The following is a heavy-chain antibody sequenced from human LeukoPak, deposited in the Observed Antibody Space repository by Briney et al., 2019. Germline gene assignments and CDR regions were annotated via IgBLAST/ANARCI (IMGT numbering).Heavy chain of an antibody. V-gene: IGHV3-30*18. CDR2: ISYDGSNK. J-gene: IGHJ4*02. Sequence: GRSLRLSCAASGFTFSSYGMHWVRQAPGKGLEWVAVISYDGSNKYYADSVKGRFTISRDNSKNTLYLQMNSLRAEDTAVYYCAKDREYSSGWYFDYWGQGTLVTDSS. CDR1: GFTFSSYG. D-gene: IGHD6-19*01. CDR3: AKDREYSSGWYFDY.